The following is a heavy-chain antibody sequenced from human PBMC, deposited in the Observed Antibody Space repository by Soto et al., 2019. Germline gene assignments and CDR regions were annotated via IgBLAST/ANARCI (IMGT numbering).Heavy chain of an antibody. Sequence: ASVKVSCKASGYTFTSYGISWVRQAPGQGLEWMGWISAGNGNTKYSQKFQGRVTITRDTSASTAYMELSSLRSEDTAVYYCARERKSGYSSDSNYGMDVWGQGTTVTVSS. V-gene: IGHV1-18*01. CDR3: ARERKSGYSSDSNYGMDV. J-gene: IGHJ6*02. CDR2: ISAGNGNT. CDR1: GYTFTSYG. D-gene: IGHD6-19*01.